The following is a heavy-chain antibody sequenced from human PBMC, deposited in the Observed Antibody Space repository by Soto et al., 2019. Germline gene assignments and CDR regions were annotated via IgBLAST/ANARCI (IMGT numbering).Heavy chain of an antibody. Sequence: GGSLRLSCAASGFTFSSYAMSWVRQAPGKGLEWVSAISGSGGSTYYADSVKGRFTISRDNSKNTLYLQMNSLRAEDTAVYYCAKGALKLGPLVVVAATDRAEYFQHWGQGTLVTVSS. J-gene: IGHJ1*01. CDR2: ISGSGGST. CDR1: GFTFSSYA. D-gene: IGHD2-15*01. CDR3: AKGALKLGPLVVVAATDRAEYFQH. V-gene: IGHV3-23*01.